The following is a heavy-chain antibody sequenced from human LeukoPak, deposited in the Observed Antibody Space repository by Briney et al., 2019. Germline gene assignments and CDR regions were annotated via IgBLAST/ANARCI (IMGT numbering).Heavy chain of an antibody. D-gene: IGHD1-7*01. CDR2: ISGSGGST. Sequence: PGGSLRLSCAASGFFFSTYAMSWVRQAPGKGLEWVSAISGSGGSTYYADSVKGRYTISRDNSKNTLYLQMNSLRAEDTAVYYCAKPGTDSSFDYYYYMDVWGKGTTVTVSS. J-gene: IGHJ6*03. CDR3: AKPGTDSSFDYYYYMDV. CDR1: GFFFSTYA. V-gene: IGHV3-23*01.